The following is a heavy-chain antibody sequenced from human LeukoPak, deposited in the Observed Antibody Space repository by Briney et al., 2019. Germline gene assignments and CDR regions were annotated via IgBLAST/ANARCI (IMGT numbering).Heavy chain of an antibody. Sequence: SETLSLTCAVYGGSFSGYYWRWIRQPPGKGLEWIGEINHSGSTNYNPSLKSRVTISVDTSKNPFSLKLSSVTAADTAVYYCARGRRGVVATIPPIYFDYWGQGTLVTVSS. CDR1: GGSFSGYY. D-gene: IGHD5-12*01. V-gene: IGHV4-34*01. CDR3: ARGRRGVVATIPPIYFDY. CDR2: INHSGST. J-gene: IGHJ4*02.